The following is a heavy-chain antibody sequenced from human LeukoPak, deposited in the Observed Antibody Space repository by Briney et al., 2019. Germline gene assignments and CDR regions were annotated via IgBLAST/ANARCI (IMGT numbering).Heavy chain of an antibody. CDR1: GFTFSSFT. CDR3: ARAQIGIVGATNYYYYYMDV. J-gene: IGHJ6*03. Sequence: GGSLRLSCAASGFTFSSFTMNWVRRAPGKGLEWVAAISSSSRDIFYADSVKGRFSISRDNSKNTLYLQMNSLRAEDTAVYYCARAQIGIVGATNYYYYYMDVWGKGTTVTVSS. V-gene: IGHV3-21*01. CDR2: ISSSSRDI. D-gene: IGHD1-26*01.